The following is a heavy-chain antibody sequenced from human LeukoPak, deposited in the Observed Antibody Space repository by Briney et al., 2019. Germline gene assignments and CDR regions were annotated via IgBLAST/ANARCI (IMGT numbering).Heavy chain of an antibody. V-gene: IGHV3-7*01. CDR1: GFTFSSYA. CDR2: INQDGSEK. D-gene: IGHD1-1*01. CDR3: ARAPAFGTVDY. J-gene: IGHJ4*02. Sequence: GGSLRLSCAASGFTFSSYAMTWVRQAPGKGLEWVANINQDGSEKYYVASMKGRFTISRDNAKNSLCLQVNSLRGEDTAVCYCARAPAFGTVDYWGQGTLVTVSS.